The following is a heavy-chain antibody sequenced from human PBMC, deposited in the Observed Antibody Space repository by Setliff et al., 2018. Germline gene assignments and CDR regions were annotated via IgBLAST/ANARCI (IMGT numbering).Heavy chain of an antibody. Sequence: ASVKVSCKTSGYSFTSFDVNWVRQATGQGLEWLGYIKPSDGGTKYAQKFQGRVTMARDISTSTFYMELSSLTSEDTALYYCVRDRAAIVVGPPTAAFDIWGQGTMVTVSS. V-gene: IGHV1-8*01. CDR3: VRDRAAIVVGPPTAAFDI. D-gene: IGHD2-2*01. J-gene: IGHJ3*02. CDR1: GYSFTSFD. CDR2: IKPSDGGT.